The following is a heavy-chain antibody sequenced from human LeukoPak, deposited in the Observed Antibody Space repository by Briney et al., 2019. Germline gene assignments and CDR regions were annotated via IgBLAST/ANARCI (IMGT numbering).Heavy chain of an antibody. CDR1: GYTFTSYY. CDR2: INPSGGST. CDR3: ASPGEKDYYFDY. V-gene: IGHV1-46*01. D-gene: IGHD3-16*01. J-gene: IGHJ4*02. Sequence: ASVKVSCKASGYTFTSYYMHWVRQAPGQGLELMGIINPSGGSTSYAQKFQGRVTMTRDTSTSTVYMELSSLRSEDTAVYYCASPGEKDYYFDYWGQGTLVTVSS.